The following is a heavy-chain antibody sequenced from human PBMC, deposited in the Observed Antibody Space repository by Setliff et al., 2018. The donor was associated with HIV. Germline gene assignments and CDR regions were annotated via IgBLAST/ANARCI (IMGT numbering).Heavy chain of an antibody. CDR1: GDSISSDFY. D-gene: IGHD2-21*02. CDR2: IYHSGNT. Sequence: ASETLSLTCTVSGDSISSDFYWGWIRQPPGKGLEWIASIYHSGNTYYMPSLQSRVTISVDMSKNQFSLKLNSVTAADTAVYYCARGEACGGGCHYAF. J-gene: IGHJ3*01. V-gene: IGHV4-38-2*02. CDR3: ARGEACGGGCHYAF.